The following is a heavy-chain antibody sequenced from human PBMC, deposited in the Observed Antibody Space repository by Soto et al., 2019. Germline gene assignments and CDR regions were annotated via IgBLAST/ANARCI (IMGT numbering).Heavy chain of an antibody. J-gene: IGHJ5*02. CDR3: VRDGTKTLRDWFDP. V-gene: IGHV4-4*07. CDR1: GASISGFY. CDR2: IYATGTT. Sequence: SETLSLTCTVSGASISGFYWSWIRKSAGKGLEWIGRIYATGTTDYYPSLKSRVMMSVDTSKKQFSLKLRSVTAADTAVYYCVRDGTKTLRDWFDPWGQGISVTVSS. D-gene: IGHD1-1*01.